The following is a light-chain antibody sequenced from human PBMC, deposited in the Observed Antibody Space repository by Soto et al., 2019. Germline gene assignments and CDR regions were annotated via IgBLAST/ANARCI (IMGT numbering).Light chain of an antibody. Sequence: EIVLTQSPATLSLSPGERATLSCRASQSVSSYLLWYQQKPGQTPRLLIYDASNSATGIPARFSGSGSETDFTLTISSLEPEDFAVYYCQHRMNWPLTFGQGTRLEIK. CDR1: QSVSSY. J-gene: IGKJ5*01. CDR3: QHRMNWPLT. CDR2: DAS. V-gene: IGKV3-11*01.